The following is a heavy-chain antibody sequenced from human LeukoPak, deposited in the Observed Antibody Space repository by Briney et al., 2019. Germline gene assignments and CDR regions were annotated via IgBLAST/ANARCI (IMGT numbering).Heavy chain of an antibody. Sequence: ASVKVSCKASGYTFTSYGISWVRQAPGQGLEWMGWISAYNGNTNYAQKLQGRVTMTTDTSTSTAYMELRSLRSDDTAVYYCARDCYGVRYCYYGMDVWGQGTTVTVSS. D-gene: IGHD4-17*01. CDR1: GYTFTSYG. CDR3: ARDCYGVRYCYYGMDV. CDR2: ISAYNGNT. V-gene: IGHV1-18*01. J-gene: IGHJ6*02.